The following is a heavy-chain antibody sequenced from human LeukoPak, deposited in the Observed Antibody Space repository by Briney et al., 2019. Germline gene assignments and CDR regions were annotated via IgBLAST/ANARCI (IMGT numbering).Heavy chain of an antibody. CDR2: ISPRGRTV. D-gene: IGHD4/OR15-4a*01. J-gene: IGHJ6*03. Sequence: PGGSLRLSCAASGFTFSDYHMTWVRQAPGKGLEWLSNISPRGRTVFYSHSVEGRSTISRDNANNSLYLQLNSVRADDTAVYYCASGGSNGYMDVWGEGTTVIVSS. V-gene: IGHV3-11*01. CDR3: ASGGSNGYMDV. CDR1: GFTFSDYH.